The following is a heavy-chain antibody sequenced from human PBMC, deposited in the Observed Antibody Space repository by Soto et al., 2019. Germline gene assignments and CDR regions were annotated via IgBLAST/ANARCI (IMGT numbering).Heavy chain of an antibody. Sequence: LSLTCTVSGGSISSGGYFWGWIRQPPGKGPEWLGSIYHSGTTYYNPSVKGRVTISVDTSKNQFSLKMSSVTAADTAVYYCARDSSGYYWFDPWGQGTLVTVSS. J-gene: IGHJ5*02. D-gene: IGHD3-22*01. CDR2: IYHSGTT. CDR3: ARDSSGYYWFDP. CDR1: GGSISSGGYF. V-gene: IGHV4-39*07.